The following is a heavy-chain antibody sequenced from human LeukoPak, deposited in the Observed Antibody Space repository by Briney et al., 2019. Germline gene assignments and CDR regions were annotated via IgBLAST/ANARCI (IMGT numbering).Heavy chain of an antibody. Sequence: ASVKVSCKASGYTFTNYAISWVRQAPGRGLEWMGWISAYNGNTNYAQNFQGRVTMTTDTSTSTAYMELRSLRSDDTAVYYCARGPYCSSTTCNRGTFDIWGQGTLVTVSS. CDR1: GYTFTNYA. CDR2: ISAYNGNT. J-gene: IGHJ3*02. CDR3: ARGPYCSSTTCNRGTFDI. V-gene: IGHV1-18*01. D-gene: IGHD2-2*02.